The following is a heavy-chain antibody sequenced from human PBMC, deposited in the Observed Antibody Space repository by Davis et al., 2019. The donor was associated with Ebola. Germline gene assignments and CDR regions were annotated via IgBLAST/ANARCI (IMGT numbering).Heavy chain of an antibody. CDR1: GGSFSGYY. J-gene: IGHJ6*02. CDR3: ARDSRPWKYAMDV. D-gene: IGHD6-13*01. Sequence: WGSLRLSCAVYGGSFSGYYWSWIRQPPGKGLEWIGEINHSGSTNYNPSLKSRVTISVDTSKNQFSLKLSSVTAADTAVYYCARDSRPWKYAMDVWGQGTTVIVSS. CDR2: INHSGST. V-gene: IGHV4-34*01.